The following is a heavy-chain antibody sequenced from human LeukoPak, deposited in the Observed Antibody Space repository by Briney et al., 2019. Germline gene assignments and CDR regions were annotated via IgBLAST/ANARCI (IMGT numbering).Heavy chain of an antibody. Sequence: PSETLSLTCTVSGGSISSSSYYWGWIRQPPGKGLEWIGSIYYSGSTYYNPSLKSRVTISVDTSKNQFSLKLSSVTAADTAVYYCARQERLFHNWFDPWGQGTLVTVSS. CDR2: IYYSGST. J-gene: IGHJ5*02. CDR1: GGSISSSSYY. V-gene: IGHV4-39*01. D-gene: IGHD3-10*02. CDR3: ARQERLFHNWFDP.